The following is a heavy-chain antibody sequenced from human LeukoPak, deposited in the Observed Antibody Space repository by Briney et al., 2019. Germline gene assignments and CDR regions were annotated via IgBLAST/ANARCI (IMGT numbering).Heavy chain of an antibody. CDR1: GFTFSSYW. CDR2: ISSDGRST. Sequence: GGSLRLSCAASGFTFSSYWMHWVRQVPGKGLVWVSRISSDGRSTNYADSVKGRFTISRDNAKNTLYLQMKSLRAEDTAVYNCVIDYYYNMDVWGQGTTVTVSS. V-gene: IGHV3-74*01. J-gene: IGHJ6*02. CDR3: VIDYYYNMDV.